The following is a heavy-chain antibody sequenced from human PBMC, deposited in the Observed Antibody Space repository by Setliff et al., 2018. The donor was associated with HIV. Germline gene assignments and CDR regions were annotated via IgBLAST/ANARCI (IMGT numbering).Heavy chain of an antibody. J-gene: IGHJ4*02. Sequence: PGESLKISCKGSGYSFTSYWIGWVRQMPGKGLEWMGIIYPGDSHTRYSPSFQGQVTISVDKSTNTAFLQWTSLRASDTAMYYCTRLWHENWGGVDYWGQGTLVTVSS. D-gene: IGHD3-16*01. CDR3: TRLWHENWGGVDY. V-gene: IGHV5-51*01. CDR2: IYPGDSHT. CDR1: GYSFTSYW.